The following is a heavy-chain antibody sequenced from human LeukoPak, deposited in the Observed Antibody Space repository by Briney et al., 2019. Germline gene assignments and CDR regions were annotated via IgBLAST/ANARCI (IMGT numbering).Heavy chain of an antibody. CDR3: AAGRVVTAIDFDY. D-gene: IGHD2-21*02. V-gene: IGHV3-23*01. CDR2: ISGSGGSR. J-gene: IGHJ4*02. CDR1: GFTLGSYA. Sequence: GGSLRLSCAASGFTLGSYAMNWVRQAPGKGLEWVSAISGSGGSRYYADSVKGRFTISRDNSKNTLYLQMNSLRAEDTAVYYCAAGRVVTAIDFDYWGQGTLVTVSS.